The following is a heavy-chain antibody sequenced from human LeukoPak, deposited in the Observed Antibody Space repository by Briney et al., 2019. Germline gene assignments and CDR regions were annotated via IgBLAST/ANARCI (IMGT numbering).Heavy chain of an antibody. CDR3: ARGAKAY. CDR1: GYTFTDYY. Sequence: ASVKVSCKASGYTFTDYYIHLVRQPPGQGLEWMGWINPDSGDTAYAQEFQGRVTMTRATSISTTYMDLSRLRSDDTAVYYCARGAKAYWGQGTLVTVSS. CDR2: INPDSGDT. V-gene: IGHV1-2*02. J-gene: IGHJ4*02.